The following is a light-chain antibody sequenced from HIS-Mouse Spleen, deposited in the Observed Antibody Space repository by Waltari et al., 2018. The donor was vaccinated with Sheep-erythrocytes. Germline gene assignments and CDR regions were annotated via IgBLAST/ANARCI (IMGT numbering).Light chain of an antibody. J-gene: IGLJ1*01. CDR2: DKN. CDR1: SSNIGNNY. CDR3: GTWDSSLSALFV. V-gene: IGLV1-51*01. Sequence: QSVLTQPPSVSAAPGQKVTISCSGSSSNIGNNYLSWYQQLPGTAPKLLLYDKNKRPSGIPDRFSGSKSGTSATLGITGLQTGDEADYYCGTWDSSLSALFVFGTGTKVTVL.